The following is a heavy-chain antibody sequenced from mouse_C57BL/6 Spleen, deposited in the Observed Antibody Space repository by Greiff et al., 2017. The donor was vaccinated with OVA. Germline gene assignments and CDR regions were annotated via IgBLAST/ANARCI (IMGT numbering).Heavy chain of an antibody. J-gene: IGHJ3*01. V-gene: IGHV1-81*01. D-gene: IGHD2-4*01. Sequence: QVQLKESGAELARPGASVKLSCKASGYTFTSYGISWVKQRTGQGLEWIGEIYPRSGNTYYNEKFKGKATLTADKSSSTAYMELRSLTSEDSAVYFCAREDYYDYDEAYWGQGTLVTVSA. CDR1: GYTFTSYG. CDR2: IYPRSGNT. CDR3: AREDYYDYDEAY.